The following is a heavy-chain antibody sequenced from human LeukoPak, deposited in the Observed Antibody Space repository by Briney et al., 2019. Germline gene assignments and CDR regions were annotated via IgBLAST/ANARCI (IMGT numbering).Heavy chain of an antibody. J-gene: IGHJ4*02. D-gene: IGHD3-22*01. CDR1: GGSISSGSYY. V-gene: IGHV4-61*02. CDR2: IYTSGST. CDR3: ARGDDSSGYKTH. Sequence: PSQTLSLTCTVSGGSISSGSYYWSWIRQPAGKGLEWIGRIYTSGSTNRNPSLKSRVTISVDTPKNQFSLKLSSVTAADTAVYYCARGDDSSGYKTHWGQGTLVTVSS.